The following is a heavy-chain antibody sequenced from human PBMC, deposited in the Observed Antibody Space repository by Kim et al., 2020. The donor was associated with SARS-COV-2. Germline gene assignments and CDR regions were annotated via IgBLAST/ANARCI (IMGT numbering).Heavy chain of an antibody. CDR3: ARVALTPVNNWFDP. J-gene: IGHJ5*02. V-gene: IGHV4-4*02. Sequence: TQSLKGRVTISVAKSKTQFSLELSSVTAADTAVYYCARVALTPVNNWFDPWGQGTLVTVSS. D-gene: IGHD4-17*01.